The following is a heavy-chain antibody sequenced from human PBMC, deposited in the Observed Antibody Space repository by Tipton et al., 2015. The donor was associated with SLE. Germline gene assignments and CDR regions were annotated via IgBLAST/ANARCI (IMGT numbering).Heavy chain of an antibody. Sequence: PGLVKPSETLSLTCAVSGYSISSGYYWGWIRQPPGKGLEWVGSISHTGSTFYNPSLQSRVTISVDTSKNQFSLKLNSVTAADTALYYCAGEFTNSWRFDYWGQGTLVTVSS. V-gene: IGHV4-38-2*01. D-gene: IGHD6-13*01. CDR1: GYSISSGYY. CDR3: AGEFTNSWRFDY. J-gene: IGHJ4*02. CDR2: ISHTGST.